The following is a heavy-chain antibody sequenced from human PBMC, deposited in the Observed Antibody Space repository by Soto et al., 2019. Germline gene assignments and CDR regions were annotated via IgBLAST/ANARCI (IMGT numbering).Heavy chain of an antibody. CDR1: GYTFTSYY. D-gene: IGHD3-22*01. J-gene: IGHJ3*02. V-gene: IGHV1-46*01. CDR2: INPSGGST. CDR3: ARLRDYYDSSGYSPFGAFDI. Sequence: GASVKVSCKASGYTFTSYYMHCVRQAPGQGLEWMGIINPSGGSTSYAQKFQGRVTMTRDTSTSTVYMELSSLRSEDTAVYYCARLRDYYDSSGYSPFGAFDIWGQGTMVTVS.